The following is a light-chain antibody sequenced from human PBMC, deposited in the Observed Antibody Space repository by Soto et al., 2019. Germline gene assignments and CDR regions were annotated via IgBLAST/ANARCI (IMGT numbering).Light chain of an antibody. Sequence: DIQMTQSPSSLSASVGDRVTITCRASQSISSYLNWYQQKPGKAPKLLIYAASSLQSGVTSRFSGSGSGTDFTRTISSLQPEDFATYYCQRSFRTPLTFGGGTKVEIK. CDR1: QSISSY. CDR2: AAS. CDR3: QRSFRTPLT. J-gene: IGKJ4*01. V-gene: IGKV1-39*01.